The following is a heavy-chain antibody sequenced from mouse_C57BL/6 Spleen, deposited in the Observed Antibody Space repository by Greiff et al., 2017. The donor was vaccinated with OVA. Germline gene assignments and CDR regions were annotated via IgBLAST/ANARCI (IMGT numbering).Heavy chain of an antibody. CDR3: ARLDGNYEFAY. D-gene: IGHD2-1*01. CDR1: GYAFSSYW. J-gene: IGHJ3*01. Sequence: LKQSGASVKISCKASGYAFSSYWMNWVKQRPGKGLEWIGQIYPGDGDTNYNGKFKGKATLTADKSSSTAYMQLSSLTSEDSAVYFCARLDGNYEFAYWGQGTLVTVSA. V-gene: IGHV1-80*01. CDR2: IYPGDGDT.